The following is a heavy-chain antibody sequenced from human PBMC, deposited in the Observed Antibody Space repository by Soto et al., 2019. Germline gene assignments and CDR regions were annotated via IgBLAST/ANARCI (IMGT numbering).Heavy chain of an antibody. CDR1: GFPFSLYL. V-gene: IGHV3-23*01. CDR2: INASGGYT. Sequence: GGSLRLSCAASGFPFSLYLMSWVRQAPGKELEWVSVINASGGYTYYADSVKGRFTISRDNSKNTLYLQMNSLRAEDTAVYYCAKGQDFAVVHDYFDYWGQGTLVTVSS. D-gene: IGHD2-15*01. CDR3: AKGQDFAVVHDYFDY. J-gene: IGHJ4*02.